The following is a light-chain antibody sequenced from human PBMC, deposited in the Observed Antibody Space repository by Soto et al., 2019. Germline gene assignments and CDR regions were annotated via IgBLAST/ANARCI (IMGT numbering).Light chain of an antibody. Sequence: IQMTQTPSTLPAYVAHRVTITCRASQSIGTWLAWYQQKPGRVPKLLIYDASSLESGVPSRFSGTGSGTEFTLTISSLQPDDFATYYCQHYSSYSRTFGQGTKVDIK. CDR3: QHYSSYSRT. V-gene: IGKV1-5*01. J-gene: IGKJ1*01. CDR2: DAS. CDR1: QSIGTW.